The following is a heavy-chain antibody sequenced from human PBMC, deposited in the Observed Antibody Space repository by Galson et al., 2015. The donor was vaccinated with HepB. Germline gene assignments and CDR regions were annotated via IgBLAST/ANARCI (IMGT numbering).Heavy chain of an antibody. V-gene: IGHV4-30-4*07. CDR3: AREPPLRQLGGLRGYYYYMDV. J-gene: IGHJ6*03. CDR1: GGSISSGGYS. Sequence: TLSLTCAVSGGSISSGGYSWSWIRQPPGKGLEWIGYIYYSGSTYYNPSLKSRVTISVDTSKNQFSLKLSSVTAADTAVYYCAREPPLRQLGGLRGYYYYMDVWGKGTTVTVSS. CDR2: IYYSGST. D-gene: IGHD6-6*01.